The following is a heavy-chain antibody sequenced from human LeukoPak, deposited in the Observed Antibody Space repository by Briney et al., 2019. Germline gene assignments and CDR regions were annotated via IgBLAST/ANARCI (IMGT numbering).Heavy chain of an antibody. J-gene: IGHJ4*02. CDR1: GFTFSSYG. CDR2: IWYDGSNK. Sequence: GGSLRLSCAASGFTFSSYGMHWVRQAPGKGLEWVAVIWYDGSNKYYADSVKGRFTISRDNSKNTLYLRMNSLRAEDTAVYYCARDLSPGPYCSSTSCYTPFDYWGQGTLVTVSS. V-gene: IGHV3-33*01. D-gene: IGHD2-2*02. CDR3: ARDLSPGPYCSSTSCYTPFDY.